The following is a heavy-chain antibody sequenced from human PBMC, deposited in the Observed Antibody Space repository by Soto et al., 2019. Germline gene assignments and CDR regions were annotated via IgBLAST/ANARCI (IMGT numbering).Heavy chain of an antibody. V-gene: IGHV3-23*01. CDR1: GFTFRTYA. CDR2: ISGNGDST. Sequence: PGGSLRLSCTASGFTFRTYAMTWVRQAPGKGLEWVSSISGNGDSTYYVDSVKGRFTVSRDDAKTSLYLQMNSLRAEDTAVYYCAREGINNYNEYYFDSWGQGTVVTVSS. CDR3: AREGINNYNEYYFDS. J-gene: IGHJ4*02. D-gene: IGHD4-4*01.